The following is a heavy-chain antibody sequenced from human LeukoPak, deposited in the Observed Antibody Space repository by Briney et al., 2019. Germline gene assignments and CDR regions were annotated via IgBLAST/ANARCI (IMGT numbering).Heavy chain of an antibody. J-gene: IGHJ5*02. Sequence: GGSLRLSCAASGFTFSSYGMHWVRQAPGKGLEWVSAISGSGGSTYYADSVKGRFTISRDNSKNTLYLQMNSLRAEDTAVYYCAKDPHREGYYDFWSGYYRSDWFHPWGQGTLVTVSS. V-gene: IGHV3-23*01. CDR3: AKDPHREGYYDFWSGYYRSDWFHP. CDR1: GFTFSSYG. D-gene: IGHD3-3*01. CDR2: ISGSGGST.